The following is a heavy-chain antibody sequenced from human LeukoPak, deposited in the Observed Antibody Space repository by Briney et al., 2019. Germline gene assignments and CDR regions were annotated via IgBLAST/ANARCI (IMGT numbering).Heavy chain of an antibody. Sequence: SETLSLTCTVSGGSISSYYWSLIRQPPGKGLEWIGYIYYSGSTNYNPSLKSRVTISVDTSKNQFSLKLSSVTVADTAVYYCAGHTYTGLGDHWGQGTLVTVSS. V-gene: IGHV4-59*01. D-gene: IGHD6-19*01. CDR1: GGSISSYY. CDR3: AGHTYTGLGDH. CDR2: IYYSGST. J-gene: IGHJ4*02.